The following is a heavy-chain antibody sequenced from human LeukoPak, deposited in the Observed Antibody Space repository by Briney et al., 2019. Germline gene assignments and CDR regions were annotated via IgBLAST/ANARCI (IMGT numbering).Heavy chain of an antibody. Sequence: VASVTVSCKVSGYTLTELSMHWVRQAPGKGLEWMGGFDPEDGETIYAQKFQGRVTMTEDTSTDTAYMELSSLRSEDTAVYYCARDQLPKYDTSAYNYWGQGTLVTVSS. J-gene: IGHJ4*02. V-gene: IGHV1-24*01. D-gene: IGHD3-22*01. CDR1: GYTLTELS. CDR3: ARDQLPKYDTSAYNY. CDR2: FDPEDGET.